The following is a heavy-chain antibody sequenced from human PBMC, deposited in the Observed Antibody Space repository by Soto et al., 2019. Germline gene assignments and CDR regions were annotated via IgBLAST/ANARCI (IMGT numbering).Heavy chain of an antibody. CDR1: GYTFTGYY. CDR3: ARDLGADRLSRPSNWFDP. Sequence: ASVKVSCKASGYTFTGYYMHWVRQAPGQGLEWMGWINPNSGGTNYAQKFQGWVTMTRDTSISTAYMELSRLRSDDTAVYYCARDLGADRLSRPSNWFDPWGQGTLVTVSS. J-gene: IGHJ5*02. V-gene: IGHV1-2*04. D-gene: IGHD6-6*01. CDR2: INPNSGGT.